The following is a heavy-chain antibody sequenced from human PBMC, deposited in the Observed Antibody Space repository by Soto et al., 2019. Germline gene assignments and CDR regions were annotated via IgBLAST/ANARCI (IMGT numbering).Heavy chain of an antibody. Sequence: QVQLQESGPGLVNPSQTLSLTGAVSGGPMTSGDYYWNWFRQHTGKGLEWIGYINYLVSTFYNPSLKSLVTISVDTSKTQFSLKLTSVTAADTAMYYCARDAPGAATYRGQGTLVTVSS. CDR1: GGPMTSGDYY. D-gene: IGHD6-13*01. CDR3: ARDAPGAATY. CDR2: INYLVST. J-gene: IGHJ4*02. V-gene: IGHV4-31*01.